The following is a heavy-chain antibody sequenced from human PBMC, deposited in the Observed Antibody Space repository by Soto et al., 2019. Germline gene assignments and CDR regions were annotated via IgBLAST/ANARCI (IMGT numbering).Heavy chain of an antibody. CDR3: ARPDCGRTSCHPYYYYYGLDV. CDR2: ISFDGNHK. Sequence: PGGSLRLSCSASGFTFGDYALHWVRQAPGKGLEWLAVISFDGNHKYYADSVQGRFTVSRDNSQNTLHLQMNSLRAEDTAVYYCARPDCGRTSCHPYYYYYGLDVWGQGTTVTVSS. CDR1: GFTFGDYA. D-gene: IGHD2-2*01. V-gene: IGHV3-30*17. J-gene: IGHJ6*02.